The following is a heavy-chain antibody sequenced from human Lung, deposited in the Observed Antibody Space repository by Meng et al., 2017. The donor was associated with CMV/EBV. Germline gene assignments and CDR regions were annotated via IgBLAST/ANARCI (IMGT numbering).Heavy chain of an antibody. CDR2: ISSSSSSI. D-gene: IGHD2-2*02. V-gene: IGHV3-48*04. CDR3: ARDAGEGIVVVPAAISDY. CDR1: GFTFNSYR. J-gene: IGHJ4*02. Sequence: ESLKISCAASGFTFNSYRMNWLRQAPGKGLEWVSYISSSSSSIYYTDSVKGRFTISRDNAKNSLYLEMNSLRVDDTGVYFCARDAGEGIVVVPAAISDYWGQGXHVTLSS.